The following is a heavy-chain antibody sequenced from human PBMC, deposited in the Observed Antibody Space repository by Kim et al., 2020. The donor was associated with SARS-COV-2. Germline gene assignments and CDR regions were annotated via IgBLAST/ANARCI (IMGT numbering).Heavy chain of an antibody. J-gene: IGHJ4*02. Sequence: GGSLRLSCAASGFTFSSYDMNWVRQAPGKGLQWVSVIYSGGSTTYYADSVKGRFTISRDNSKNTLYLQMNSLRAEDTAVYYCAKASSSWSWGLFDYWGQGTLVTVSS. D-gene: IGHD6-13*01. CDR1: GFTFSSYD. CDR2: IYSGGSTT. CDR3: AKASSSWSWGLFDY. V-gene: IGHV3-23*03.